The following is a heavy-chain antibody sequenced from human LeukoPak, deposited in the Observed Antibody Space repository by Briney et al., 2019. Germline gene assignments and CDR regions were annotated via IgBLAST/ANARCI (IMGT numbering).Heavy chain of an antibody. Sequence: GGSLRLPCAASGFTFSSYWMHWVRQAPGKGLVWVSRINTDGGYTSYADSVKGRFTISRDNAKNTLYLQMNSLRAEDTAVYYCTRDLTGPLDYWGQGTLVTVSS. D-gene: IGHD1-14*01. CDR3: TRDLTGPLDY. CDR1: GFTFSSYW. J-gene: IGHJ4*02. CDR2: INTDGGYT. V-gene: IGHV3-74*01.